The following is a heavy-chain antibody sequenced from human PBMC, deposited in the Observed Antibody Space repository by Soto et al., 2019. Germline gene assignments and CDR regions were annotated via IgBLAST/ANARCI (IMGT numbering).Heavy chain of an antibody. V-gene: IGHV4-39*01. J-gene: IGHJ4*02. Sequence: SETLSLTCAVYGGSFSSYYWGWIRQPPGKGLEWIGSIYYSGSTYYNPSLKSRVTISVDTSKNQFSLKLSSVTAAYTAVYYCTRHTPAISISDHWGQGTLVTVSS. CDR3: TRHTPAISISDH. CDR2: IYYSGST. D-gene: IGHD2-15*01. CDR1: GGSFSSYY.